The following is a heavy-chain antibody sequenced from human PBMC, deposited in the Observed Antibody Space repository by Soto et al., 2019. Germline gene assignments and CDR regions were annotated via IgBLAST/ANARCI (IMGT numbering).Heavy chain of an antibody. V-gene: IGHV1-18*04. D-gene: IGHD3-22*01. CDR2: ISGYNGNT. CDR3: ARVDYYDSSGYCGY. J-gene: IGHJ4*02. Sequence: QVQLVQSGAEVKKPGASVKVSCKASGYTFTIYGISWVRQAPGQGLEWMGWISGYNGNTDYAQNLQDRVTLTTDASTSAVSMELRSLRSDDTAVYSCARVDYYDSSGYCGYWGQGTLITVSS. CDR1: GYTFTIYG.